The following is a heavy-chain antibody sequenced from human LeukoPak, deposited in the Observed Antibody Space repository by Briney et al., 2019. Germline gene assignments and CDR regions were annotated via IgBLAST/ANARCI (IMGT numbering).Heavy chain of an antibody. CDR1: GYTFTGYY. Sequence: ASVKVSCKASGYTFTGYYIHWVRQAPGQGFEWMGWINPNSGGTNYAQKLQGRVTMTTDTSTSTVYMELRSLRSDDTAVYYCAFSSYYLQGNYYYMDVWGKGTTVTVSS. V-gene: IGHV1-2*02. J-gene: IGHJ6*03. CDR2: INPNSGGT. CDR3: AFSSYYLQGNYYYMDV. D-gene: IGHD1-26*01.